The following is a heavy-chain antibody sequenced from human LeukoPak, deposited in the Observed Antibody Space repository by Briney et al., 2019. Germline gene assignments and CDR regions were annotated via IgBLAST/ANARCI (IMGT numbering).Heavy chain of an antibody. V-gene: IGHV1-18*01. Sequence: ASVKVSCRASGYTFTSYGISWVRQAPGQGLEWMGWISAYNGNTKYAQKVQGRVTMTTDTSTSTAYMELRSLRSDDTAVYYCAREGYSSGWVDYWGQGTLVTVSS. CDR3: AREGYSSGWVDY. CDR2: ISAYNGNT. J-gene: IGHJ4*02. CDR1: GYTFTSYG. D-gene: IGHD6-19*01.